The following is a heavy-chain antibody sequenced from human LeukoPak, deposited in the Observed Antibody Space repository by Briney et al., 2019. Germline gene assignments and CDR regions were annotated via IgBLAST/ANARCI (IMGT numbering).Heavy chain of an antibody. CDR3: ARDPLKRAFDI. J-gene: IGHJ3*02. CDR1: GFTFSTYA. Sequence: GGSLRLSCAASGFTFSTYAMNWVRQAPGKGLEWVSSISSTSSYIYYADSVKGRFTISRDNAKNSLYLQMNSLRAEDTAVYYCARDPLKRAFDIWGQGTMVTVSS. CDR2: ISSTSSYI. V-gene: IGHV3-21*01.